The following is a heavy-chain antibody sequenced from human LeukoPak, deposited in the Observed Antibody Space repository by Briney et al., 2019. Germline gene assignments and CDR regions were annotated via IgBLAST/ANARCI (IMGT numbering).Heavy chain of an antibody. J-gene: IGHJ4*02. CDR3: AKAPDDSSGRDLY. D-gene: IGHD3-22*01. CDR1: GFTVSSDY. V-gene: IGHV3-66*01. CDR2: LYSGGST. Sequence: PGGSLRLSCAVSGFTVSSDYMSWVRQAPGKGLEWVSVLYSGGSTYYADSVKGRFSISRDNSENTLYLQMNSLRAEDTAVYYCAKAPDDSSGRDLYWGQGTLVTVSS.